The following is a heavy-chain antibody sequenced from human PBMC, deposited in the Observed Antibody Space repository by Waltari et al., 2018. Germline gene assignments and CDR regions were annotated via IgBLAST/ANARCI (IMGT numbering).Heavy chain of an antibody. CDR1: GFTFSNAW. Sequence: EVQLVESGGGLVKPGGSLRLSCAASGFTFSNAWMSWVRQAPGKGLEWVGRIKSKTYGGTKDYAATGKGRFTISRDESKNTLYLQMNSLKTEYTAVYYCTTVLWFGELFDYWGQGTLVTVSS. CDR3: TTVLWFGELFDY. CDR2: IKSKTYGGTK. V-gene: IGHV3-15*05. J-gene: IGHJ4*02. D-gene: IGHD3-10*01.